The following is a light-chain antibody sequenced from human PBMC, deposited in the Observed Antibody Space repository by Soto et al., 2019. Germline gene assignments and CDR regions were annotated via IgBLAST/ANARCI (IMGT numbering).Light chain of an antibody. V-gene: IGLV1-44*01. J-gene: IGLJ3*02. CDR3: ASWDVSLEAWV. CDR2: NDS. CDR1: SSNIGRNT. Sequence: QSVLIQPPSASGTPGQRVTISCSGSSSNIGRNTVNWFQQVPGMAPRLLIYNDSQRPSGVPDRFSGSRSGTSASLAISGLQSDDEADFYCASWDVSLEAWVFGGGTKLTVL.